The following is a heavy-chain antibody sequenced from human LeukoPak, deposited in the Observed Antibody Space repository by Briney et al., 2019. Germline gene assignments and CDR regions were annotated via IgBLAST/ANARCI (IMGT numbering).Heavy chain of an antibody. CDR3: ARGGTGDTSTSWYFDL. J-gene: IGHJ2*01. CDR2: IYYSGST. CDR1: GGSISSYY. V-gene: IGHV4-59*12. D-gene: IGHD7-27*01. Sequence: SETLSLTCTVSGGSISSYYWSWIRQPPGKGLEWIGYIYYSGSTNYNPSLKSRVTISVDTSKNQFSLKLSSVTAADTAVYYCARGGTGDTSTSWYFDLWGRGTLVTVSS.